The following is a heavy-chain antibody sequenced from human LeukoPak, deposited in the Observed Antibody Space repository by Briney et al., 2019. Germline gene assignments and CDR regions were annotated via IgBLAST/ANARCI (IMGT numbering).Heavy chain of an antibody. Sequence: PGGSLRLSCVDSGFTFSTYWMSWVRQAPGTGLEWVANINQDGSEQKYVDSVRGRFTISRDNAKNSVFLQMNSLRVDDTAVYFCARFKQWMGSDYWGQGVRVTVSS. D-gene: IGHD6-19*01. V-gene: IGHV3-7*01. CDR2: INQDGSEQ. CDR1: GFTFSTYW. CDR3: ARFKQWMGSDY. J-gene: IGHJ4*02.